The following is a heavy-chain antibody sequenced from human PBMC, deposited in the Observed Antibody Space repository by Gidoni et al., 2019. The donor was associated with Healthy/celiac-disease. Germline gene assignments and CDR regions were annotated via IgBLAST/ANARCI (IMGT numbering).Heavy chain of an antibody. CDR3: ARQLVTFDY. Sequence: QLQLQESGPGLVKPSETLSLSCTVSGGPISSSSYYWGWIRQPPGKGLEWIGSIYYSGSTYYNPSLKSRVTISVDTSKNQFSLKLSSVTAADTAVYYCARQLVTFDYWGQGTLVTVSS. CDR1: GGPISSSSYY. V-gene: IGHV4-39*01. J-gene: IGHJ4*02. CDR2: IYYSGST. D-gene: IGHD3-9*01.